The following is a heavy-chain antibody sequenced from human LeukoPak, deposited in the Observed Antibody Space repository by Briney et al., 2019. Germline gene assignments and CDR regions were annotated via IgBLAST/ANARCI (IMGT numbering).Heavy chain of an antibody. Sequence: SETLSLTCSVSGDSINNNLWTWIRQPPGKRLEWIGYIYHSGTTNYNPSLNSRVTMLIDASKNQISLKLSSVTAADTAVYYCVRVIRSWFDTWGQGTLVTVSS. J-gene: IGHJ5*02. CDR2: IYHSGTT. V-gene: IGHV4-59*01. CDR1: GDSINNNL. CDR3: VRVIRSWFDT.